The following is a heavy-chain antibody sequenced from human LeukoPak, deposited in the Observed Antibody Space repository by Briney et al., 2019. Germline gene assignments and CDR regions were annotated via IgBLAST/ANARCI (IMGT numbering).Heavy chain of an antibody. V-gene: IGHV3-30*03. CDR2: ISYDGSNK. Sequence: GGSLRLSCAASGFTFSSYGIHWLRQAPGKGLEWVAVISYDGSNKYYADSVKGRFTISRDNSKDTLYLQMNSLRAEDTALYYCATEPSYSGTYPVYWYGMDVWGQGTTVTVSS. CDR1: GFTFSSYG. D-gene: IGHD1-26*01. J-gene: IGHJ6*02. CDR3: ATEPSYSGTYPVYWYGMDV.